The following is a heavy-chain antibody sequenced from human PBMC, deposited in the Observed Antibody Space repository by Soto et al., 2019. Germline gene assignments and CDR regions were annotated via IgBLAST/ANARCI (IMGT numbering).Heavy chain of an antibody. J-gene: IGHJ4*02. CDR1: GFSFSSYW. CDR3: MTTSRDCPFDY. V-gene: IGHV3-7*03. D-gene: IGHD2-21*02. CDR2: IRQDGSEK. Sequence: EVQLVESGGDLVQPGVSLRLSCEASGFSFSSYWMTWVRQAPGKRLEYVAIIRQDGSEKKYVDSVMGRFTISRDNAKTSSYLQMTSLRYEDTAVYYCMTTSRDCPFDYWGQGTLVTVSS.